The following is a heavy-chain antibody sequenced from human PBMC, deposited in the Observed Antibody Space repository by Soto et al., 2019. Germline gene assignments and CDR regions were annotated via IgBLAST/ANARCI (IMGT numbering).Heavy chain of an antibody. Sequence: EVQLLESGGGLVQPGGSLRLSCAASGFTFSSYAMSWVRQAPGKGLEWVSAISGSGGSTYYADSVKGRFTISRDNAKNSLYLQMNSLRAEDTAVYYCATGITGTTGYYYGMDVWGQGTTVTVSS. J-gene: IGHJ6*02. CDR1: GFTFSSYA. CDR2: ISGSGGST. D-gene: IGHD1-7*01. V-gene: IGHV3-23*01. CDR3: ATGITGTTGYYYGMDV.